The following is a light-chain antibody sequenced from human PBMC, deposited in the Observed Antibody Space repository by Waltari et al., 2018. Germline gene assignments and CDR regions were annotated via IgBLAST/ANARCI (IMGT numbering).Light chain of an antibody. Sequence: QSVLTQPPSASGAPGQRVTISCSGSSSNIGTNYVYWYQQLPGTAPKLLIYRNTLGPSEVPDRFSGSKSGTSASLALSGLRSEDEAEYYCATWDDSLSGYVFGPGTKVTVL. J-gene: IGLJ1*01. V-gene: IGLV1-47*01. CDR2: RNT. CDR1: SSNIGTNY. CDR3: ATWDDSLSGYV.